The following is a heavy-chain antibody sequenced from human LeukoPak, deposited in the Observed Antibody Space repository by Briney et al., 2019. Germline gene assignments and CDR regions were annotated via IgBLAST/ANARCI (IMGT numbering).Heavy chain of an antibody. CDR1: GASVSSSSYY. CDR2: IFYSGST. V-gene: IGHV4-39*01. Sequence: PSETLPLTCTVSGASVSSSSYYWEWIRQPPGKGLEWVGSIFYSGSTSYNPSLKSRVTMSVDTSKNQFPLRLSSVTATDTAVYYCATRRSGSHPYYWGQGTLVTVSS. CDR3: ATRRSGSHPYY. J-gene: IGHJ4*02. D-gene: IGHD1-26*01.